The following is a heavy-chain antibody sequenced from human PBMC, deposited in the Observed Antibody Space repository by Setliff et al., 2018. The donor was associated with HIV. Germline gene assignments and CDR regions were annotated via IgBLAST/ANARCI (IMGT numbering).Heavy chain of an antibody. CDR3: ATQRDIVMVPGQGGFDI. CDR2: ISVYNGNT. V-gene: IGHV1-18*01. J-gene: IGHJ3*02. CDR1: PYTFSSYV. Sequence: ASVKVSCKASPYTFSSYVINWVRQAPGQGLEWMGRISVYNGNTIYAQKLQGRVIMTTDTPTSTAYMELRSLRSDDTAMYYCATQRDIVMVPGQGGFDIWAQGTMVTVSS. D-gene: IGHD2-2*01.